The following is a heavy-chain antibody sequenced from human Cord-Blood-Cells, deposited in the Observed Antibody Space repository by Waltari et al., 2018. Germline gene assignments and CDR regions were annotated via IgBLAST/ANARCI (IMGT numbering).Heavy chain of an antibody. CDR1: GFTFSSYG. D-gene: IGHD7-27*01. V-gene: IGHV3-30*03. CDR3: STGENYFDY. J-gene: IGHJ4*02. Sequence: QVQLVESGGGVVQPGRSLRLSCAASGFTFSSYGMHWVRQAPGKGLEWVAVISYDGSNKYYADSVKGRFTISRDNSKNTLYLQMNSLRAEDTAVYYCSTGENYFDYWGQATLVTVSS. CDR2: ISYDGSNK.